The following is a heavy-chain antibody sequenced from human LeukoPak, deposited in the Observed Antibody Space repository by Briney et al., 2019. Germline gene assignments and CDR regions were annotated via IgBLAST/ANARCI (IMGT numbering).Heavy chain of an antibody. Sequence: SETLSLPCAVYGGSFSGYYWSWIREPPGKGLECIGEFNHSGSTNFNPSLKSRVTISVDKSKNQFSLKLSSVTAAATAVYYCASKPATYYYDSSGFLFDPWGQGTLVTVSS. CDR3: ASKPATYYYDSSGFLFDP. D-gene: IGHD3-22*01. J-gene: IGHJ5*02. CDR2: FNHSGST. V-gene: IGHV4-34*01. CDR1: GGSFSGYY.